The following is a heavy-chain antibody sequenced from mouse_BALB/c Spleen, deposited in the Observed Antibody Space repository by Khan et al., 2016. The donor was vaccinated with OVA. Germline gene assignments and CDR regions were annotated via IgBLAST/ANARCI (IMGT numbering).Heavy chain of an antibody. CDR3: ARSPYGNYASWFAY. V-gene: IGHV2-2*02. Sequence: VQLQESGPGLVQPSQSLSITCTVSDFSLTNYGVHWVRQSPGKGLEWLGVIWSGGSTDYNAAFISRLTISKDNSKSQVFFKMNSLQANDTARYYCARSPYGNYASWFAYWGQGTLVTVSA. J-gene: IGHJ3*01. D-gene: IGHD2-1*01. CDR1: DFSLTNYG. CDR2: IWSGGST.